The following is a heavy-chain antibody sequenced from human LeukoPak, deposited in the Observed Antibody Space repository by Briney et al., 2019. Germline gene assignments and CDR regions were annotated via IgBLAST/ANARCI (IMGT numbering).Heavy chain of an antibody. Sequence: GASLEISGKGAGSHFATNWIGWGRQLPGKGLEWMGIIYPSESDTRDSPSFQGQVTISDEKSSSTAYLQWSSLTASDTAMYYCATTTVTTGSPFDYWGQGTLVTVSS. CDR2: IYPSESDT. CDR3: ATTTVTTGSPFDY. D-gene: IGHD4-11*01. J-gene: IGHJ4*02. V-gene: IGHV5-51*01. CDR1: GSHFATNW.